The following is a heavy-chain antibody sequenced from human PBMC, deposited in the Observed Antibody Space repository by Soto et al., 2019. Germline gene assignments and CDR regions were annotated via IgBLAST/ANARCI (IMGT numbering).Heavy chain of an antibody. D-gene: IGHD2-15*01. V-gene: IGHV1-69*12. CDR3: ASWLKGPDIGNYYYGMDV. CDR1: GGAFSDYA. J-gene: IGHJ6*02. Sequence: QVQLVQYGAEVKKPGSSVKVSCKASGGAFSDYAFSWVRQAPGQGLEWLGGIMPIFRAPDYAQKFQGRVTITADEFTRTAYIEMNSLRSDDTAVYYCASWLKGPDIGNYYYGMDVWGQVTTVTVS. CDR2: IMPIFRAP.